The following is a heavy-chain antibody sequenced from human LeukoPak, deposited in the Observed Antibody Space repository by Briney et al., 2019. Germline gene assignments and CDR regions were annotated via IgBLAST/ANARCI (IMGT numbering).Heavy chain of an antibody. CDR2: IYTSGST. CDR1: GGSISSYY. J-gene: IGHJ5*02. V-gene: IGHV4-4*07. Sequence: SETLSLTCTVSGGSISSYYWSWIRQPAGKGLEWIGRIYTSGSTTYNPSLKSRVTMSVDTSKNQFSLKLSSVTAADTAVYYCARSSVVPAAIWFDPWGQGTLVTVSS. CDR3: ARSSVVPAAIWFDP. D-gene: IGHD2-2*01.